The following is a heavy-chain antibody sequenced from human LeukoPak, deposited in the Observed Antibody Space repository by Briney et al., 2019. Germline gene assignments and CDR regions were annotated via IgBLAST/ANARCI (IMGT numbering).Heavy chain of an antibody. D-gene: IGHD1-26*01. V-gene: IGHV1-2*02. Sequence: GASVKVSCKASGYTFTGYYMHWVRQAPGQGLEWMGWINPNSGGTNYAQKFQGRVTMTRDTSISTAYMELSRLRSEDTAVYYCARERVGATTQRYFDYWGQGTLVTVSS. CDR2: INPNSGGT. CDR3: ARERVGATTQRYFDY. CDR1: GYTFTGYY. J-gene: IGHJ4*02.